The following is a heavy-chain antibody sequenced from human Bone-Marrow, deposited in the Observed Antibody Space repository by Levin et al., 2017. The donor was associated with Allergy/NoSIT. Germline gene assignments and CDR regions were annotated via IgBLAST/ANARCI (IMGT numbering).Heavy chain of an antibody. V-gene: IGHV3-30*03. D-gene: IGHD3-10*01. CDR2: ISNDGSYK. J-gene: IGHJ3*02. CDR1: GFTFNIHG. CDR3: ARDFGSKGDGALDI. Sequence: AGESLKISCSGSGFTFNIHGIHWVRQAPGKGLEWVAGISNDGSYKYYEDSVKGRFTISRENSKNIVYLQMSSLRLEDTAIFYCARDFGSKGDGALDIWGQGTTVTVSS.